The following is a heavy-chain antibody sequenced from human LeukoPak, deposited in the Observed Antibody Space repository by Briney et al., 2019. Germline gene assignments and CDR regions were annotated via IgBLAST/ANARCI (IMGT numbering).Heavy chain of an antibody. CDR3: ARGGRGR. CDR2: INWSGESP. CDR1: GFTLDEYG. D-gene: IGHD5-12*01. Sequence: RPGGSLRLSCAASGFTLDEYGMRWGRHAPGKGLEWVCGINWSGESPGYADSVKGRFTISRANAKTSLYPQMTSLRADDTAIYYCARGGRGRWGQGTLVTVSS. V-gene: IGHV3-20*04. J-gene: IGHJ4*02.